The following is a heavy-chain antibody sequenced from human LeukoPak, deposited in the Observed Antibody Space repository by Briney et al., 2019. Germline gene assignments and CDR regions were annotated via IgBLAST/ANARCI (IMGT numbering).Heavy chain of an antibody. CDR2: IYSGGST. D-gene: IGHD4-23*01. J-gene: IGHJ4*02. V-gene: IGHV3-53*04. CDR3: ARDDYGGNDY. Sequence: PGGSLRLSRAASGFTVSSNYMSWVRQAPGKGLEWVSVIYSGGSTYYADSVKGRFTISRHNSKNTLYLQMNSLRAEDTAVYYCARDDYGGNDYWGQGTLVTVSS. CDR1: GFTVSSNY.